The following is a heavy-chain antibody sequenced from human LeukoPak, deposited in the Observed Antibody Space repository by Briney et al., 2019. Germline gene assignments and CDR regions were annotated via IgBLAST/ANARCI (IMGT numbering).Heavy chain of an antibody. Sequence: PSETLSLTCTVSGGSISSYYWSWIRQPPGKGLEWIGYIFYNGNSNYNPSLKSRVTMSVDTSRNQLSVRLSSITAADTAVYYCARDGLLGEFDYWGQGTLVTVSS. CDR1: GGSISSYY. CDR3: ARDGLLGEFDY. CDR2: IFYNGNS. J-gene: IGHJ4*02. V-gene: IGHV4-59*01. D-gene: IGHD3-16*01.